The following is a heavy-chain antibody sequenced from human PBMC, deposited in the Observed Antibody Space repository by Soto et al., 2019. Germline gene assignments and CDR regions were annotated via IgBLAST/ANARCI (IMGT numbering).Heavy chain of an antibody. V-gene: IGHV1-3*01. J-gene: IGHJ6*03. CDR3: ARDICGSCYSGCYYMDV. Sequence: ASVKVSCKPSGYTFTSYAMHWVRHAPVQRHECMGWINAGNGNTKYSQKWQGRVTITRDTSASTAYMEVSSLRSEDTAVYYCARDICGSCYSGCYYMDVWGKGTTVSVSS. CDR1: GYTFTSYA. D-gene: IGHD2-15*01. CDR2: INAGNGNT.